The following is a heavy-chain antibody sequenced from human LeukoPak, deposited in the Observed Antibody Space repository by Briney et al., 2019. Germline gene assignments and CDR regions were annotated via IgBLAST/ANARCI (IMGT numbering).Heavy chain of an antibody. J-gene: IGHJ4*02. Sequence: GGSLRLSCAASGFTFSSHAMSWVRRAPGKGLEWVSGISGSGGRTYYADSVKGRFSISRDNSKNILYLHMNSLRAEDTAAYYCAKDSSSGWGDYYFDYWGQGTLVTVSS. D-gene: IGHD6-19*01. CDR3: AKDSSSGWGDYYFDY. CDR2: ISGSGGRT. CDR1: GFTFSSHA. V-gene: IGHV3-23*01.